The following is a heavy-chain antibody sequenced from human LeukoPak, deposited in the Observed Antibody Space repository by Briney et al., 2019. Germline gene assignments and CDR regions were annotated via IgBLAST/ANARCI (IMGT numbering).Heavy chain of an antibody. CDR1: GFTFSVYA. D-gene: IGHD3-10*01. CDR2: ISYDGSNK. V-gene: IGHV3-30*14. J-gene: IGHJ4*02. CDR3: ATSLWFGELFNY. Sequence: QPGGSLRLSCAASGFTFSVYAMHWVRQAPGKGLEWVAIISYDGSNKYYADSVKGRFTISRDNSKNTLYLQMNSLRAEDTAVYYCATSLWFGELFNYWGQGTLVTVSS.